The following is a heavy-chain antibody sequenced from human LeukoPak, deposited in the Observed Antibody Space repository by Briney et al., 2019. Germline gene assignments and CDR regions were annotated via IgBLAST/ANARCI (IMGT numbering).Heavy chain of an antibody. D-gene: IGHD1-26*01. CDR3: ARVLSGCETTRCELDY. CDR1: GFAFSTYS. V-gene: IGHV3-21*01. Sequence: GGSLRLSCAASGFAFSTYSMNWVRQAPGKGPEWVSSISSSSTYIYYADSVKGRVTISRDNAKNSLYLQMNSLRAEDTAVYYCARVLSGCETTRCELDYWGQGTLVTVSS. CDR2: ISSSSTYI. J-gene: IGHJ4*02.